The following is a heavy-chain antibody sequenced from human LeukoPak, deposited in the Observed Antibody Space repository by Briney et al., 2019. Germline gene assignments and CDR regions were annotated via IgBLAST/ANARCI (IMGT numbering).Heavy chain of an antibody. V-gene: IGHV1-18*01. CDR2: ISAYNGNT. CDR1: GYTFTSYG. CDR3: ARDYGDYGYYFDY. D-gene: IGHD4-17*01. J-gene: IGHJ4*02. Sequence: GASVKVSCKASGYTFTSYGISWVRQAPGQGLEWMGWISAYNGNTNYAQKLQGRVTMTTDTSTSTAYVELRSLRSDDTAVYYCARDYGDYGYYFDYWGQGTLVTVSS.